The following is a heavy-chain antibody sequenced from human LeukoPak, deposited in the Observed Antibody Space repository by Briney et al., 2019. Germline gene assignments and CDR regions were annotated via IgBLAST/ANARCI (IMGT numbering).Heavy chain of an antibody. V-gene: IGHV4-39*01. CDR1: GGSISSSSYY. CDR3: ARVTSTRHDY. CDR2: IYYSGST. Sequence: SETLSLTCTVSGGSISSSSYYWGWIRQPPGKGLEWIGSIYYSGSTYYNPSLKSRVTISVDTSKNQFSLKLSSVTAADTAVYYCARVTSTRHDYWGQGTLVTVSS. J-gene: IGHJ4*02.